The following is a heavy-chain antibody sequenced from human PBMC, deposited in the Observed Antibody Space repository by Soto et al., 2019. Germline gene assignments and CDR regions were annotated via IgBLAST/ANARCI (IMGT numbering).Heavy chain of an antibody. CDR2: ISGSGGST. D-gene: IGHD3-3*01. J-gene: IGHJ4*02. CDR3: AKDLRYGIFGVVITVDY. V-gene: IGHV3-23*01. Sequence: PGGSLRLSCAASGFTFSSYAMSWVRQAPGKGLEWVSAISGSGGSTYYADSVKGRFTISRDNSKNTLYLQMNSLRAEDTAVYYCAKDLRYGIFGVVITVDYWGQGTLVTVSS. CDR1: GFTFSSYA.